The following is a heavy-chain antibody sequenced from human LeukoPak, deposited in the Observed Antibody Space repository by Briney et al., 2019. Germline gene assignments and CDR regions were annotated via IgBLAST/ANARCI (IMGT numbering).Heavy chain of an antibody. CDR3: ARVYPEKWKVRSYCYMDV. CDR2: IYYSGST. D-gene: IGHD4-17*01. V-gene: IGHV4-39*07. Sequence: PSETLSLTCTVSGGSISSSSCYWGWIRQPTGKGLEWIGSIYYSGSTNYNPSLKSRVTISVDTSKNQFSLNLSSVTAADTAVYYCARVYPEKWKVRSYCYMDVWGKGTMATVSS. J-gene: IGHJ6*03. CDR1: GGSISSSSCY.